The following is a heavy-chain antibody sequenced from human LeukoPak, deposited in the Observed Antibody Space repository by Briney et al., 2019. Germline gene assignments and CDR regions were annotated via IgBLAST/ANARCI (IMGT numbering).Heavy chain of an antibody. D-gene: IGHD3-22*01. CDR3: AKGPYSYDSSGAFDI. V-gene: IGHV4-61*02. Sequence: SETLSLTCTVSGDSISSGDYYWSWIRQPAGKGLEWIGRISSSGSTNYNPSLKSRVTISVDTSKNQFSPKLSSVTAADTAVYFCAKGPYSYDSSGAFDIWGQGTMVTVSS. J-gene: IGHJ3*02. CDR2: ISSSGST. CDR1: GDSISSGDYY.